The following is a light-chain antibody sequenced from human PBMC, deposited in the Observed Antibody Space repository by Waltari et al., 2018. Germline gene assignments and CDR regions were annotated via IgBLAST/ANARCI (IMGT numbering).Light chain of an antibody. CDR2: GNN. V-gene: IGLV1-40*01. CDR1: SSNIGAGYD. CDR3: QSYDSSLSGVI. Sequence: QSVLTQPPSVSGAPGQRITISCTRTSSNIGAGYDVHWYLQLPGTAPKLLILGNNTRPSGVPDRFSASKSDTSASLAITGLQAEDEADYYCQSYDSSLSGVIFGGGTKLTVL. J-gene: IGLJ2*01.